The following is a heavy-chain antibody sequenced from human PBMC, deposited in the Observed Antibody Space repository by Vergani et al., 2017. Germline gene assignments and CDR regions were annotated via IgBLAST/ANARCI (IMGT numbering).Heavy chain of an antibody. V-gene: IGHV4-38-2*01. D-gene: IGHD3-9*01. CDR1: GFSIDNGYY. CDR2: VYTSGMT. Sequence: QVQLQESGPGLVKPSETLSLTCAVSGFSIDNGYYWDWIRQPPGKGLEWIGRVYTSGMTNYNPSLKSRVTILVDRSKSQLSLKLTYVTAGDTAVYFCARGMYRDEASTGYRLEGMDIWGQGTTVTISS. J-gene: IGHJ6*02. CDR3: ARGMYRDEASTGYRLEGMDI.